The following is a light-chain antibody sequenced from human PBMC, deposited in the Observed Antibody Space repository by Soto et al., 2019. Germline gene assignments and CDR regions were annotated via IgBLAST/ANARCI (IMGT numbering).Light chain of an antibody. V-gene: IGKV3-20*01. J-gene: IGKJ2*01. CDR2: GSS. CDR3: QQYGSSRSYT. Sequence: EVALTQSPGTLSLSPGERATLSCRASQSVSNNYLAWYQQKPGQSPKHLIFGSSDRATGIPDRFSGSGSGTDFPLTISSLEPEDFAVYYCQQYGSSRSYTFGQGTKLEI. CDR1: QSVSNNY.